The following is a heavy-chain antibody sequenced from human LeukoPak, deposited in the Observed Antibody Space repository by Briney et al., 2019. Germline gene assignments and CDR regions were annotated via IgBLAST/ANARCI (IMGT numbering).Heavy chain of an antibody. J-gene: IGHJ4*02. V-gene: IGHV3-53*01. Sequence: GGSLRLSCAASGFTVSNNYMSWVRQAPGKWLEWVSVLYSDGTTYYADPVKGRFTVSRDNSKNMLYLQMNNLRAEDTAVYYCARAAYDSNGFTANHDYWGQGTLVTVSS. CDR3: ARAAYDSNGFTANHDY. CDR2: LYSDGTT. D-gene: IGHD5-18*01. CDR1: GFTVSNNY.